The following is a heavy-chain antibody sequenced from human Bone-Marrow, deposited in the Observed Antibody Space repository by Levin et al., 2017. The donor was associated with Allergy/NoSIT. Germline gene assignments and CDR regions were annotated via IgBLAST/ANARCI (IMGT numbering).Heavy chain of an antibody. CDR2: ISSSGSTI. V-gene: IGHV3-11*01. Sequence: GGSLRLSCAASGFTFSDYYMSWIRQAPGKGLEWVSYISSSGSTIYYADSVKGRFTISRDNAKNSLYLQMNSLRAEDTAVYYCARETSIAAAAPPGYWGQGTLVTVSS. CDR1: GFTFSDYY. CDR3: ARETSIAAAAPPGY. J-gene: IGHJ4*02. D-gene: IGHD6-13*01.